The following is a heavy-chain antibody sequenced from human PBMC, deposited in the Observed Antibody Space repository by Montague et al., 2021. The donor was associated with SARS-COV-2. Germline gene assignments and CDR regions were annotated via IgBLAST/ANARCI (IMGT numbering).Heavy chain of an antibody. CDR3: ARALIMITFGGVIAHWFDP. J-gene: IGHJ5*01. V-gene: IGHV4-39*07. Sequence: SETRSLTCTVSGGSISSSSYYWGWIRRPPGKGLEGIGSIYYSGSTYYNPSLKSRVTISVDTSKNQFSLKLSSVTAADAAVYYCARALIMITFGGVIAHWFDPWGQGTTVTVSS. D-gene: IGHD3-16*02. CDR2: IYYSGST. CDR1: GGSISSSSYY.